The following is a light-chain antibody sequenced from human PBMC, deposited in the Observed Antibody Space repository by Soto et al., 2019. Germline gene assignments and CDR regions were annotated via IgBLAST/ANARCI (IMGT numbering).Light chain of an antibody. CDR2: DAS. CDR3: QQYHSAPIT. CDR1: QSVTSR. Sequence: IVLRQSPSTLSLSPGETAILYCRASQSVTSRLAWYQQKSGQSPRLLISDASSRATGIPDRFSGSGSETDFTLTIRRLEPEDFAVYFCQQYHSAPITFGQGTRLEIK. J-gene: IGKJ5*01. V-gene: IGKV3-20*01.